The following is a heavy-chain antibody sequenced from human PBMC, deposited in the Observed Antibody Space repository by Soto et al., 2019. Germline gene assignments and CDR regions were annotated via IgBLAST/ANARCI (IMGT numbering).Heavy chain of an antibody. V-gene: IGHV4-39*01. CDR2: VYYGGAIFYSGNI. CDR1: GDSISSSNSH. J-gene: IGHJ3*02. Sequence: RLETLSLTCTVSGDSISSSNSHWGWTRQPPGKGLEYIGSVYYGGAIFYSGNIYYNPSLKSRVTISVDTSKNQFSLRLSSVTAADTGVYYCVRYDRINMKPYSPEGFHIWGQGTMVTVSS. CDR3: VRYDRINMKPYSPEGFHI. D-gene: IGHD3-3*02.